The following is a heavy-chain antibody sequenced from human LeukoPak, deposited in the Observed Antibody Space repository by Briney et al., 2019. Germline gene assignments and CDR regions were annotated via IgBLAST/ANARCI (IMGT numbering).Heavy chain of an antibody. Sequence: ASVKVSCKASGYTFTSYGISWVRHAPGQGLEWMGWISAYNGNTNYAQKLQGRVTMTTDTSTSTAYMELRSLRSDDTAVYYCARDLSWGIAAAGSQVYWGQGTLVTVSS. CDR2: ISAYNGNT. V-gene: IGHV1-18*01. CDR1: GYTFTSYG. D-gene: IGHD6-13*01. J-gene: IGHJ4*02. CDR3: ARDLSWGIAAAGSQVY.